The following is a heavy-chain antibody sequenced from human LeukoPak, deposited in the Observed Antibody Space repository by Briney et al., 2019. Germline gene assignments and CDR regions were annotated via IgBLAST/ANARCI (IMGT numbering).Heavy chain of an antibody. CDR1: GFTFRSYA. Sequence: GGSLRLSCAASGFTFRSYAMSWVRQAPGKGLEWVSGISGSGGSTYYADSVKGRFTIPRDNSKNTLYLLMNSLRAEDTAVYYCAKGEYYFDYWGQGTLVTVSS. CDR2: ISGSGGST. CDR3: AKGEYYFDY. V-gene: IGHV3-23*01. J-gene: IGHJ4*02.